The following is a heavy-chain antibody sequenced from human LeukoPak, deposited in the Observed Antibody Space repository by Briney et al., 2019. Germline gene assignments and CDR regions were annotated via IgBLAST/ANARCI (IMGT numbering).Heavy chain of an antibody. CDR1: GGSISSYY. V-gene: IGHV4-4*07. J-gene: IGHJ4*02. Sequence: SETLSLTCTVSGGSISSYYWSWIRQPAGKGLDWIGRIYTSGSTNYNPSLKSRVTMSVDTSKNQFSLKLSSVTAADTAVYYCARGYCSSTSCYLGHDYWGQGTLVTVSS. D-gene: IGHD2-2*01. CDR3: ARGYCSSTSCYLGHDY. CDR2: IYTSGST.